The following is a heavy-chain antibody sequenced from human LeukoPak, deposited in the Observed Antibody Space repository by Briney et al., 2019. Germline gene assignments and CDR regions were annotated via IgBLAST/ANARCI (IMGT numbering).Heavy chain of an antibody. CDR2: IYYSGST. J-gene: IGHJ6*03. CDR1: GGSISSYY. Sequence: PSETLSLTCTVSGGSISSYYWSWIRQPPGKGLEWIGYIYYSGSTNYNPSLKSRVTISVDTSKNQFSLKLSSVTAADTAVYYCARDLGIAMDVWGKGTTVTVSS. D-gene: IGHD1-26*01. CDR3: ARDLGIAMDV. V-gene: IGHV4-59*01.